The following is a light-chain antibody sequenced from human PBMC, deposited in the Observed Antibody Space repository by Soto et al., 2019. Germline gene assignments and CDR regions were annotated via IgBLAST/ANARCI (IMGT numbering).Light chain of an antibody. CDR1: QSVSSH. CDR2: GAS. CDR3: QQSYTTPRT. J-gene: IGKJ1*01. V-gene: IGKV3-15*01. Sequence: EVVMTQSPATLSVSPGEGATLSCRASQSVSSHLAWYQQKPGQSPRLLIYGASTRATGVPARFSGSGSGTEFTLTISSLQSEDFAVYYCQQSYTTPRTFGQGTKVDIK.